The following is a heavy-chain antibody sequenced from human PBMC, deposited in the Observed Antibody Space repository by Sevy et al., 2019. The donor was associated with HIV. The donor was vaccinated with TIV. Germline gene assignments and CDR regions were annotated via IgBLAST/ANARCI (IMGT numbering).Heavy chain of an antibody. V-gene: IGHV3-15*01. CDR1: GLNFNDDW. D-gene: IGHD3-10*01. CDR3: TTGQHVGIT. Sequence: GGSLRLSCAVSGLNFNDDWMNWVRQAPRKGLEWLGRIKSVSDGGATEYCAAGKGRFIISRDDSKNTVSLQMDSLKTDDTEVYYCTTGQHVGITWGQGTQVTVSS. CDR2: IKSVSDGGAT. J-gene: IGHJ4*02.